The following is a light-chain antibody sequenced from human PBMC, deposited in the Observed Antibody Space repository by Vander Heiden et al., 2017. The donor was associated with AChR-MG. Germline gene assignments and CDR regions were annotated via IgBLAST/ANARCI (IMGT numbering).Light chain of an antibody. CDR2: LGS. CDR1: QSLLHSNGYNY. V-gene: IGKV2-28*01. Sequence: DIVMTQSPLSLPVTPGEPASISCRSSQSLLHSNGYNYLDWYLQKPGQSPQLLIYLGSNRASGVPDRFSGGGSGTDFTLKISRVEAEDVGVYYCTQGLQTPLTFGHRTKVDIK. CDR3: TQGLQTPLT. J-gene: IGKJ3*01.